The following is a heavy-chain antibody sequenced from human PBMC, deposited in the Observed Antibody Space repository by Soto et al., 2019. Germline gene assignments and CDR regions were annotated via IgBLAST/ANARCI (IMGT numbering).Heavy chain of an antibody. V-gene: IGHV3-66*01. D-gene: IGHD2-15*01. J-gene: IGHJ4*02. CDR1: GCTVGNNY. CDR2: IYSGGST. CDR3: ARDFGHCSGGSCYLYHDY. Sequence: PGGSLRLSCAASGCTVGNNYMSWVRQAPGKGLEWVSVIYSGGSTYYADSVKGRFTISRDNSKNTLYLQMNSLRAEDTAVYYCARDFGHCSGGSCYLYHDYWGQGTLVTVSS.